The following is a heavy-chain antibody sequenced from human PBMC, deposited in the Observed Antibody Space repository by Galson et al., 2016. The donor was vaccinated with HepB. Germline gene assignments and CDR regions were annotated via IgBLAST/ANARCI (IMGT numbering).Heavy chain of an antibody. Sequence: SLRLSCAASGFTFSHYAMTWVRQAPGKGLEWVSTISGSGRTPYYGDSVKGRFTISRAQSKNTLYLEMNSLRVEDTAVYYCARDRYDYGDYNGMDVWGQGTMVTVSS. CDR3: ARDRYDYGDYNGMDV. D-gene: IGHD4-17*01. CDR1: GFTFSHYA. CDR2: ISGSGRTP. V-gene: IGHV3-23*01. J-gene: IGHJ6*02.